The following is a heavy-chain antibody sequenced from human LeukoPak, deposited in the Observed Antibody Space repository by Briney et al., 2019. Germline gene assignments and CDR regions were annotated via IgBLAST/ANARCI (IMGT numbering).Heavy chain of an antibody. Sequence: PGGSLRLSCAASGFTFSSYSMNWVRQAPGKGLEWVSAISGSGGSTYYADSVKGRFTISRDNSKNTLYLQMNSLRAEDTAVYYCAKPREPAYYDFWSGYYPGYYYYGMDVWGQGTTVTVSS. CDR3: AKPREPAYYDFWSGYYPGYYYYGMDV. V-gene: IGHV3-23*01. D-gene: IGHD3-3*01. CDR1: GFTFSSYS. CDR2: ISGSGGST. J-gene: IGHJ6*02.